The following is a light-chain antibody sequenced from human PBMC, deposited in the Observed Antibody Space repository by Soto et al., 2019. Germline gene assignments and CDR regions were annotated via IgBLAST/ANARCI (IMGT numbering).Light chain of an antibody. CDR3: QKYDTVPWT. V-gene: IGKV1-27*01. J-gene: IGKJ1*01. Sequence: DIQMTQSPSSLPASVGDRVTITCRASQGIGNYLVWYQQKPGKVPKLLIYGASILQSGVPSRFSGSGSGTYFTLTIRSLQPEDAATYYCQKYDTVPWTFGQGTKLEIK. CDR2: GAS. CDR1: QGIGNY.